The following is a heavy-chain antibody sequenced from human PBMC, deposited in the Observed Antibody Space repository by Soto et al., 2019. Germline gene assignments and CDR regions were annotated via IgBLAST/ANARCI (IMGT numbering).Heavy chain of an antibody. CDR2: FYYSENT. CDR3: ARSCSRYWFDP. CDR1: GGSISSKSYS. Sequence: SETLSLTCSVSGGSISSKSYSWGWIRQPPGKGLEWIGTFYYSENTYYNPSLKSRVTVSVDTSKNQFSLKLSSVTAADTAVYYCARSCSRYWFDPWGQGTLVTVSS. D-gene: IGHD2-2*01. J-gene: IGHJ5*02. V-gene: IGHV4-39*01.